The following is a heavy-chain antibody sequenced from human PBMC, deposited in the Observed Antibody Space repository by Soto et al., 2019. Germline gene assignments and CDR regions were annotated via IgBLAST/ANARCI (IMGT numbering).Heavy chain of an antibody. V-gene: IGHV3-48*02. CDR1: GFSFSCYS. Sequence: LRLSCAASGFSFSCYSMNWVRQSLGQGLGWVSYISSSSSTIYYADSVKRRFTISRDNAKNSLYLQMNNLRDDDTAVYYCARERSRELLRVGSALDFWGQGTMVTVSS. J-gene: IGHJ3*01. CDR3: ARERSRELLRVGSALDF. CDR2: ISSSSSTI. D-gene: IGHD1-26*01.